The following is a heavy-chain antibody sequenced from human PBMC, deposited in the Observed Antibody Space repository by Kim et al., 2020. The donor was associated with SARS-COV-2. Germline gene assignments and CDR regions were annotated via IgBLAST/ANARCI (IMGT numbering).Heavy chain of an antibody. V-gene: IGHV3-48*02. CDR3: ARDHWMPDLTGYYYYFDY. CDR1: GFTFSSYS. CDR2: ISSSSSTI. D-gene: IGHD3-9*01. Sequence: GGSLRLSCAASGFTFSSYSMNWVRQAPGKGLEWVSYISSSSSTIYYADSVKGRFTISRDNAKNSLYLQMNSLRDEDTAVYYCARDHWMPDLTGYYYYFDYWGQGTLVTVSS. J-gene: IGHJ4*02.